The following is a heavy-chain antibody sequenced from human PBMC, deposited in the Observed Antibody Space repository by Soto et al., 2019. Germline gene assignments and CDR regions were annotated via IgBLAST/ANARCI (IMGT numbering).Heavy chain of an antibody. D-gene: IGHD2-2*02. V-gene: IGHV4-31*03. CDR1: GGSISSGGYY. CDR3: ARESREYRLRKFDY. J-gene: IGHJ4*02. Sequence: QVQLQESGPGLVKPSQTLSLTCTVSGGSISSGGYYWSWIRQHPGKGLEWSGYIYYSGSTYYNPSRKSRVTISVDTSKTQFSLKLSSVTAADTAVYYCARESREYRLRKFDYWGQGTLVTVSS. CDR2: IYYSGST.